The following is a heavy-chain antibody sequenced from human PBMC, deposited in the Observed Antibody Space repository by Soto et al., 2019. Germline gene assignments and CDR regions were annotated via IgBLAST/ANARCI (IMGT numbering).Heavy chain of an antibody. CDR3: ARDSTMVRGVFDY. CDR2: IYYSGST. J-gene: IGHJ4*02. Sequence: QVQLQESGPGLVKPSETLSLTCSVSGDSISSSSQYWGWIRQPPGKGLEWIGYIYYSGSTNYNPSLKSRVTISVDTSKNQFSLKLSSVTAADTAVYYCARDSTMVRGVFDYWGQGTLVTVSS. V-gene: IGHV4-61*01. D-gene: IGHD3-10*01. CDR1: GDSISSSSQY.